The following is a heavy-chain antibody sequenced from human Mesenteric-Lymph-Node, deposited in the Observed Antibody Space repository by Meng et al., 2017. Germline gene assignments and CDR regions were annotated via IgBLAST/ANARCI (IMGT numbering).Heavy chain of an antibody. CDR2: INPNGGGT. Sequence: ASVKVSCKASGYTFTGYYMHWVRQAPGQGLEWMGWINPNGGGTNYAQKFQGRVTMTRDTSISTAYMELSRLRSDDTAVYYCARTYYYDSSGYPNGMDVWGQGTTVTVSS. CDR3: ARTYYYDSSGYPNGMDV. CDR1: GYTFTGYY. J-gene: IGHJ6*02. V-gene: IGHV1-2*02. D-gene: IGHD3-22*01.